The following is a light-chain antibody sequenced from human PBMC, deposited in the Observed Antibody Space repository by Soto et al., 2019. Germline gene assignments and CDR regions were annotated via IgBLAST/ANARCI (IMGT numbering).Light chain of an antibody. CDR1: QGISSY. CDR3: QQYNNWPWT. CDR2: AAS. Sequence: AIRMTQSPSSLSASTGDRVTITCRASQGISSYLAWYQQKPGKAPKLLIYAASTLQSGVPSRFSGSGSGTDFTLTISCLQSEDFAVYYCQQYNNWPWTFGQGTKVDI. J-gene: IGKJ1*01. V-gene: IGKV1-8*01.